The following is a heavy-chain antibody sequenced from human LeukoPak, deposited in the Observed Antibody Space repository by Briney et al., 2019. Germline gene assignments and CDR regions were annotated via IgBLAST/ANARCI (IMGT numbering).Heavy chain of an antibody. V-gene: IGHV4-59*01. CDR1: GDSIGTDY. Sequence: SETLSLTCTVSGDSIGTDYYTWIRQPPGQGLEWIGNVHRSGSTNYRSSPKSRVTMSMDPSNNRFFLMMNSMTAADTAVYYCARRPPGAADDNWFDPWGQGTLVTVSS. J-gene: IGHJ5*02. D-gene: IGHD6-13*01. CDR3: ARRPPGAADDNWFDP. CDR2: VHRSGST.